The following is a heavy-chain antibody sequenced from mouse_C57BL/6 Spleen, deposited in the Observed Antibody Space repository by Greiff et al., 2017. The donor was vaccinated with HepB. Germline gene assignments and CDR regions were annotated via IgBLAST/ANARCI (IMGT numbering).Heavy chain of an antibody. Sequence: EVQLMESGGGLVKPGGSLKLSCAASGFTFSSYAMSWVRQTPEKRLEWVATISDGGSYTYYPDNVKGRFTISRDNAKNNLYLQMSHLKSEDTAMYYCARDGNYGNYWFAYWGQGTLVTVSA. D-gene: IGHD2-1*01. V-gene: IGHV5-4*01. CDR3: ARDGNYGNYWFAY. J-gene: IGHJ3*01. CDR1: GFTFSSYA. CDR2: ISDGGSYT.